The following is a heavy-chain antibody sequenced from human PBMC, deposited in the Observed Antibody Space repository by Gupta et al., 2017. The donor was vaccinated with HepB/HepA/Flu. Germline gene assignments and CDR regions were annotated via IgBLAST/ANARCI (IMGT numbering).Heavy chain of an antibody. Sequence: EVKLLESGGGLVQSGGSLRLSCVASGFIFSKDAMTWVRQAPGKGLDWFSIISGNSDTTHYADSVKGRFTISRDNSKNTVYLQMDSLRAEDTALYYCVNDPNWEWGAWGQGTLVTVSS. CDR2: ISGNSDTT. V-gene: IGHV3-23*01. D-gene: IGHD7-27*01. J-gene: IGHJ5*02. CDR3: VNDPNWEWGA. CDR1: GFIFSKDA.